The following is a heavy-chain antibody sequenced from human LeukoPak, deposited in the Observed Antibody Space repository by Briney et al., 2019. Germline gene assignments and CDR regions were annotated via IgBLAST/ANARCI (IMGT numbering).Heavy chain of an antibody. CDR2: ISGTGIST. D-gene: IGHD5-18*01. CDR3: AKRPHSSGYYFDY. V-gene: IGHV3-23*01. J-gene: IGHJ4*02. Sequence: GGSLRLSCAASGFTFSSYGLSWVRQAPGKGLEWVSGISGTGISTYYADSVKGRFTISRDNSKNTLYLQMNSLRAEDTAVYYCAKRPHSSGYYFDYWGQGTLVTVSS. CDR1: GFTFSSYG.